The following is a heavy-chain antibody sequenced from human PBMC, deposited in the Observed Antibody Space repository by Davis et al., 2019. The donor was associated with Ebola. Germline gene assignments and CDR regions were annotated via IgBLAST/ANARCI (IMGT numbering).Heavy chain of an antibody. CDR1: GYTFTSYA. J-gene: IGHJ6*04. V-gene: IGHV7-4-1*02. CDR2: INTNTGNP. CDR3: ARDGAGGDYYYYYGMDV. Sequence: ASVKVSCKASGYTFTSYAMNWVRQAPGQGLEWMGWINTNTGNPTYAQGFTGRFVFSLDTSVSTAYLQISSLKAEDTAVEYCARDGAGGDYYYYYGMDVWGKGTTVTVSS. D-gene: IGHD3-10*01.